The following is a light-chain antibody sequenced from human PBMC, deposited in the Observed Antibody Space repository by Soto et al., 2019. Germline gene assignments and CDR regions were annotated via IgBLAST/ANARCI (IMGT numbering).Light chain of an antibody. CDR3: QQYGASPFT. J-gene: IGKJ3*01. CDR2: GAS. Sequence: VVLTQSPATLSLSPGEPATLSCRASRDVYINALAWYRQKPGRTPTLLIYGASTRATGIPDRFSATGSGTEFSLTISSVEPEDFAVYYCQQYGASPFTFGPGTRVEI. V-gene: IGKV3-20*01. CDR1: RDVYINA.